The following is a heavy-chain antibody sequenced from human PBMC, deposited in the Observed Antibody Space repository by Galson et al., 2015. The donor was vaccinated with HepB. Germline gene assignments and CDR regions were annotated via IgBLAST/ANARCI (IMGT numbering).Heavy chain of an antibody. J-gene: IGHJ4*02. D-gene: IGHD3-10*01. CDR2: IRYDGSNK. Sequence: SCAASGFTFSSYGMHWVRQAPGKGLEWVAFIRYDGSNKYYADSVKGRFTISRDNSKNTLYLQMNSLRAEDTAVYYCARLQITMVRGAEMLPYFDYWGQGTLVTVSS. CDR3: ARLQITMVRGAEMLPYFDY. CDR1: GFTFSSYG. V-gene: IGHV3-30*02.